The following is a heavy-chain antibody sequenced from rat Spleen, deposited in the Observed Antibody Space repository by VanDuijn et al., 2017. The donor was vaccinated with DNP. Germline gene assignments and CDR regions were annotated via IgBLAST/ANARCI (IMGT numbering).Heavy chain of an antibody. J-gene: IGHJ2*01. V-gene: IGHV5-58*01. CDR1: GFTFSNFG. D-gene: IGHD1-2*01. Sequence: EVQLVESGGGLVQPGRSLKLSCAASGFTFSNFGMHWIRQAPGKGLEWVASINTDGGGTYYSDSVKGRFTISRNNAEKTVHLQMNSLRSEDTATYYCASWAPIAPISTSNYWGQGVMVTVSS. CDR3: ASWAPIAPISTSNY. CDR2: INTDGGGT.